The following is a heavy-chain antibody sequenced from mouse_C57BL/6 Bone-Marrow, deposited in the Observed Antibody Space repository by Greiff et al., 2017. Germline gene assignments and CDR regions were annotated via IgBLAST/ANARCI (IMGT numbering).Heavy chain of an antibody. Sequence: QVQLQQSGAELVRPGTSVKVSCKASGYAFTNYLIEWVKQRPGQGLEWIGVLNPGSGGTNYNEKFKGKATLTADKSSSTAYMQLSSLTSEDSAVYFCARRGRFAYWGQGTLVTVSA. CDR3: ARRGRFAY. J-gene: IGHJ3*01. CDR1: GYAFTNYL. V-gene: IGHV1-54*01. CDR2: LNPGSGGT.